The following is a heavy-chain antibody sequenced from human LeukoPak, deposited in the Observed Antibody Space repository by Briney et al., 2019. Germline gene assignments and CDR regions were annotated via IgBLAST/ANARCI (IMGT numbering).Heavy chain of an antibody. D-gene: IGHD3-3*01. V-gene: IGHV3-21*06. CDR2: ISRSSSDK. J-gene: IGHJ4*02. CDR3: ARVPGGMEWSDFDY. CDR1: GFTFSHLS. Sequence: GGALRLSCEASGFTFSHLSMNWVRQAPGKGLEWVSSISRSSSDKYYADSVKGRFPISRDNIKNSLYLQMNSLRAEDTAVYYCARVPGGMEWSDFDYWGQGTLVTVSS.